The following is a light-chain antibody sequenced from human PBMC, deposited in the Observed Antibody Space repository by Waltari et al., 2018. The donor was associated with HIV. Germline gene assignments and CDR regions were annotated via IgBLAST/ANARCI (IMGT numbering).Light chain of an antibody. CDR3: QSYDSSLGGRV. CDR1: SIAAGSL. CDR2: SNR. V-gene: IGLV1-40*01. J-gene: IGLJ3*02. Sequence: QSVLPPPPSVYGASGNRVHLSCAGRSIAAGSLSHSFQHFPGAAPKLLIYSNRYRPSGVPDRFSGSNSGNSASLAITGLQAEDESTYYCQSYDSSLGGRVFGGGTNVTVL.